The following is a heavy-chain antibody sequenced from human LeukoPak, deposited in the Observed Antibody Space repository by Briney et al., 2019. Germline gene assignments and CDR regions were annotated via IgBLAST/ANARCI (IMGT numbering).Heavy chain of an antibody. D-gene: IGHD3-22*01. CDR1: GFTFSNYA. J-gene: IGHJ4*02. CDR2: ISGSGDST. Sequence: GGSLRLSCAASGFTFSNYAMNWVRQAPGKGLEWVSGISGSGDSTYYADSVKGRFTISRDNFKNTLYLQMNSLRAEDTAVYYCAKEAYYDGTGYFDFWGQGTLVTVSS. CDR3: AKEAYYDGTGYFDF. V-gene: IGHV3-23*01.